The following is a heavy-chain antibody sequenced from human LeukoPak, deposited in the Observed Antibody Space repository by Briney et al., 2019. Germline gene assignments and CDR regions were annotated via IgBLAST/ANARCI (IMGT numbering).Heavy chain of an antibody. V-gene: IGHV4-38-2*01. J-gene: IGHJ4*02. CDR3: ARSPERWLQLLIDY. CDR2: IYHSGST. D-gene: IGHD5-24*01. Sequence: SETLSLTCAVSGYSISSGFYWGWIRQPPGKGLEWIGSIYHSGSTYYNPSLKSRVTISVDTSKNQFSLKLSSVTAADTAVYYCARSPERWLQLLIDYWGQGTLVTVSS. CDR1: GYSISSGFY.